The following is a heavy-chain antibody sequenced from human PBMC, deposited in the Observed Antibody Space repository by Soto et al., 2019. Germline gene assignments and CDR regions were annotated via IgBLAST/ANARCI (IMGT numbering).Heavy chain of an antibody. Sequence: PSETLSLTCTVSGGSISSYYWSWIRQPPGKGLEWIGYIYYSGDTYYNPSLKSRVTISVDTSKNQFSLKLSSVTAADTAVYYCARMRSGDPQSFDYWGQGTLVTVSS. CDR1: GGSISSYY. D-gene: IGHD2-21*02. CDR2: IYYSGDT. V-gene: IGHV4-59*08. CDR3: ARMRSGDPQSFDY. J-gene: IGHJ4*02.